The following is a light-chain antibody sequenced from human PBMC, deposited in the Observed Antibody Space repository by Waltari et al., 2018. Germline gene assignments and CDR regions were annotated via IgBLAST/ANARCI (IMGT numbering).Light chain of an antibody. Sequence: EIVLTQSPATLSLSPGEGATLSCRASQSVSTFLAWYQQTPGQAPRLLIYNASNRATGIPARFSGSGSGTDFTLSISSLDPEDFALYYCQQRYNWPYTFGQGTKLEIK. CDR1: QSVSTF. CDR3: QQRYNWPYT. J-gene: IGKJ2*01. V-gene: IGKV3-11*01. CDR2: NAS.